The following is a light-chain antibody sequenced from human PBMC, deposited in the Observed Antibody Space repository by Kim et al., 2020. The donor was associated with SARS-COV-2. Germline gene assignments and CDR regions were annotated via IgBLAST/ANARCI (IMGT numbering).Light chain of an antibody. CDR2: DVN. V-gene: IGLV2-14*03. J-gene: IGLJ1*01. CDR1: SNDIDTLKY. Sequence: QPVTLSCSATSNDIDTLKYVSWYQQHPGKPPKLVISDVNNRPSGVSDRFSGSKSDNTASLSIFGLQTEDEADYYCSSYTTDSTLVFGGGTKVTVL. CDR3: SSYTTDSTLV.